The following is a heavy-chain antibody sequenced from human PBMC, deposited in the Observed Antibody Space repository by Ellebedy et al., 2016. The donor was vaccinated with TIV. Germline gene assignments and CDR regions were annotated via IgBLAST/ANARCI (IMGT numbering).Heavy chain of an antibody. CDR1: GASISSSNFY. D-gene: IGHD1-1*01. CDR2: MYYSLTT. J-gene: IGHJ4*02. V-gene: IGHV4-39*01. CDR3: ARGRDWNGARYFDY. Sequence: MPSETLSLTCTVSGASISSSNFYWGWIRQPPGKGLEWIGSMYYSLTTYYNPSLKSPATIFADTSNNQFSLKLSSVTAADTAVYYCARGRDWNGARYFDYWGQGTLVTVSS.